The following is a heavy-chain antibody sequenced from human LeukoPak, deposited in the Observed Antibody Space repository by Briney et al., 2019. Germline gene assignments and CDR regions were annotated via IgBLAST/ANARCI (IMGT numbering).Heavy chain of an antibody. V-gene: IGHV4-38-2*01. CDR3: ARLRYFDWLFLFDY. J-gene: IGHJ4*02. Sequence: SETLSLTCAVSGYSITSGYYWGWIRQPPGKGLEWIGSIYHSGSTYYNPSLKSRVTISVDTSKNQFSLKLSSVTAADTAVYYCARLRYFDWLFLFDYWGQGTLVTVSS. CDR2: IYHSGST. CDR1: GYSITSGYY. D-gene: IGHD3-9*01.